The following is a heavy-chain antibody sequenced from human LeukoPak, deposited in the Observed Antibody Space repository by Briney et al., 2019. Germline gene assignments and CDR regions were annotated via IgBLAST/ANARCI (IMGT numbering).Heavy chain of an antibody. CDR1: GFTFSSYG. V-gene: IGHV3-30*03. Sequence: GGSLRLSCAASGFTFSSYGMHWVRQAPGKGLEWVAVISYDGSNKYYADSVKGRFTISRDNSKNTLYLQMNSLRAEDTAVYYCASGFRGGTTRGVYWGQGTLVTVSS. D-gene: IGHD1-1*01. J-gene: IGHJ4*02. CDR2: ISYDGSNK. CDR3: ASGFRGGTTRGVY.